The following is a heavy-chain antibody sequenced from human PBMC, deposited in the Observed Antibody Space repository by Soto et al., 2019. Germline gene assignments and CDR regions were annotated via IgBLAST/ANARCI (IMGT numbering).Heavy chain of an antibody. D-gene: IGHD3-22*01. V-gene: IGHV1-69*13. CDR3: ARDGKPYYYDISGTNWFDD. Sequence: SVKVSCKASGGTCSSYAISWGRQAPGQGLEWMGGIIPIFGTANYAQKFQGRVTITADESTSTAYMELSSLRSEDKAVYYCARDGKPYYYDISGTNWFDDWGPGTLVTVSS. CDR1: GGTCSSYA. J-gene: IGHJ5*02. CDR2: IIPIFGTA.